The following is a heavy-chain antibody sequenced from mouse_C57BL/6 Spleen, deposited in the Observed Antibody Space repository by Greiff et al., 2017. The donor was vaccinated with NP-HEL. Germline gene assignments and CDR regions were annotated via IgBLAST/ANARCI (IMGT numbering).Heavy chain of an antibody. D-gene: IGHD2-12*01. CDR1: GYTFTSYW. Sequence: QVQLQQPGAELVRPGSSVKLSCKASGYTFTSYWMHWVKQRPIQGLEWIGNIDPSDSETHYNQKFKDKATLTVDKSSSTAYMQLSSLTSEDSAVYYCARRDDLYAMYYWGQGTSVTVSS. V-gene: IGHV1-52*01. J-gene: IGHJ4*01. CDR2: IDPSDSET. CDR3: ARRDDLYAMYY.